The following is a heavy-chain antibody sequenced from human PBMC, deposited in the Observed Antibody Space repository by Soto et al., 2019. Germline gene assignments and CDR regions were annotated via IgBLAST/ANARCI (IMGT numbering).Heavy chain of an antibody. V-gene: IGHV3-23*01. CDR2: ISGSGGST. Sequence: PGGSLRLSCAASGFTFSSYAMSWVRQAPGKGLEWVSAISGSGGSTYYADSVKGRFTISRDNSKNTLYLQMNSLRAEDTAVYYCAKDWPVIVAPLGVFDIWGQGTMVTVSS. CDR3: AKDWPVIVAPLGVFDI. J-gene: IGHJ3*02. D-gene: IGHD5-12*01. CDR1: GFTFSSYA.